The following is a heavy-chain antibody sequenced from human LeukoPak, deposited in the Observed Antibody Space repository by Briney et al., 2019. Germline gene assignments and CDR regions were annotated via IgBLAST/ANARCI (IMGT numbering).Heavy chain of an antibody. CDR1: GFTFNTYW. CDR2: IKEDGSQK. CDR3: ARGGFSSAINS. Sequence: PGGSLRLSCAASGFTFNTYWMTWVRQTPGKGLEWVANIKEDGSQKNYVDSVRGRFTISRDNAKNSLYLQMNSLRAEDTAVYYCARGGFSSAINSWGQGTLVTVSS. V-gene: IGHV3-7*01. J-gene: IGHJ4*02. D-gene: IGHD2-21*02.